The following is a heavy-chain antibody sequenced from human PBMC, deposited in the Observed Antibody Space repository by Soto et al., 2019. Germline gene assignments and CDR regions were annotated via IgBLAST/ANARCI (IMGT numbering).Heavy chain of an antibody. CDR3: ARGRQWLARHYLDY. CDR2: INHSGST. Sequence: SETLSLTCAVYGGSFSGYYWSWIRQPPGKGLEWIGEINHSGSTNYNPSLKSRVTISVDTSKNQFSLKLSSVTAADTAVYYCARGRQWLARHYLDYWGQGTLVTVSS. D-gene: IGHD6-19*01. V-gene: IGHV4-34*01. CDR1: GGSFSGYY. J-gene: IGHJ4*02.